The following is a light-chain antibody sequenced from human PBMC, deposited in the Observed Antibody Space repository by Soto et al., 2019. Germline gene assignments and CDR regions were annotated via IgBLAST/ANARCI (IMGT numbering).Light chain of an antibody. V-gene: IGKV3D-20*02. J-gene: IGKJ5*01. CDR3: QQYNNWLPIT. Sequence: EIVLTQSPGTLSLSPGERATLSCRASQSVSSSYLAWYQQKPGQAPRLLIYDASNRATGIPARFSGSGSGTDFTLTIRSLQSEDFAVYYCQQYNNWLPITFGQGTRLEIK. CDR2: DAS. CDR1: QSVSSSY.